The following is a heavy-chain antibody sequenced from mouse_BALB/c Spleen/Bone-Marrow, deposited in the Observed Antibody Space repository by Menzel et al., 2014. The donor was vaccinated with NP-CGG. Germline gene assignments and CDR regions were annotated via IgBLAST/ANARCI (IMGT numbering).Heavy chain of an antibody. CDR1: GFTFSSYA. Sequence: EVKLEESGGGLVKPGGSLKLSCAASGFTFSSYAMSWVRQTPEKRLEGVASITRGGNTYYPDSVKGRFTISRDNARDILYLQMGSLRSEDTAMYYCARGEIYYYGSTHYFDYWGQGTTLTVSS. J-gene: IGHJ2*01. D-gene: IGHD1-1*01. CDR3: ARGEIYYYGSTHYFDY. V-gene: IGHV5-6-5*01. CDR2: ITRGGNT.